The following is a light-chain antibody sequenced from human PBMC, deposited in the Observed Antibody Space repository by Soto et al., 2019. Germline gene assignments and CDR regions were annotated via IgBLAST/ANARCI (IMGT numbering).Light chain of an antibody. Sequence: EIVMTQSPATLSVSPGERATLSCRASQSVSSNLAWYQQKPGQAPRLLIYGASTGATGIPARFSASGSGTEFTLTISSLQSEDFAVYYCQQYNNWPLMYTFGQGTKLEIK. V-gene: IGKV3-15*01. CDR3: QQYNNWPLMYT. CDR2: GAS. J-gene: IGKJ2*01. CDR1: QSVSSN.